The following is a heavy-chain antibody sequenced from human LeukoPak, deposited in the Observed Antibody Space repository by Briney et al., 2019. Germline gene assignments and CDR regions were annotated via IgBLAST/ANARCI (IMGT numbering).Heavy chain of an antibody. CDR1: GYTFTSYA. CDR3: ARGRSGWYPFDY. V-gene: IGHV1-3*01. J-gene: IGHJ4*02. Sequence: GASVKVSCKASGYTFTSYAMHWVRQAPGQRLEWMGWINAGNGNTKYSQKFQGRVTITRDTSASTAYMELSSLRSEDTAVYYCARGRSGWYPFDYWGQGTLVTVSS. CDR2: INAGNGNT. D-gene: IGHD6-19*01.